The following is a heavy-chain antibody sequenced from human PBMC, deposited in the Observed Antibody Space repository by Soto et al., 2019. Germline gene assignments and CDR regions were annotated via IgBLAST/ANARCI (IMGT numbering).Heavy chain of an antibody. J-gene: IGHJ4*02. CDR1: GFTFSSFD. Sequence: GGSLRLSCAASGFTFSSFDMNWVRQAPGKGLEWVSHISSSGSSRYYADSVKGRFTISRDNAKNSLYLQMNSLRAEDTAVYYCARDGNSRRDYSDYWGQGTLVTVSS. CDR2: ISSSGSSR. CDR3: ARDGNSRRDYSDY. D-gene: IGHD2-15*01. V-gene: IGHV3-48*03.